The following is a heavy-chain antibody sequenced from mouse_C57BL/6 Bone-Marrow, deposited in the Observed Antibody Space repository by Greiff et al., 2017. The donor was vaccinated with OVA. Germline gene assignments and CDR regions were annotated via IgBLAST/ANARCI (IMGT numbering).Heavy chain of an antibody. CDR1: GYTFTSYW. D-gene: IGHD2-2*01. CDR2: IYPGSGST. V-gene: IGHV1-55*01. Sequence: VQLQQPGAELVKPGASVKLSCKASGYTFTSYWITWVKQRPGQGLEWIGDIYPGSGSTNYNEKFKGKATLTVDTSSSTAYMQLSSLTSEDSAVYYCAKDYGYDEFAYWGQGTLVTVSA. CDR3: AKDYGYDEFAY. J-gene: IGHJ3*01.